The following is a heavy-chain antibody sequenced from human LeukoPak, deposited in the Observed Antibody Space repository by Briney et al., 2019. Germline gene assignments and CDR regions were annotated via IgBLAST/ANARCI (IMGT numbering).Heavy chain of an antibody. Sequence: PGGSLRLSRAASGSTFSSYAMSWVRQAPGKGLEWVSAISGSGGSTYYADSVKGRFTISRDNSKNTLYLQMNSLRAEDTAVYYCAKDKRRAYGDFDYWGQGTLVTVSS. CDR1: GSTFSSYA. J-gene: IGHJ4*02. CDR2: ISGSGGST. CDR3: AKDKRRAYGDFDY. V-gene: IGHV3-23*01. D-gene: IGHD4-17*01.